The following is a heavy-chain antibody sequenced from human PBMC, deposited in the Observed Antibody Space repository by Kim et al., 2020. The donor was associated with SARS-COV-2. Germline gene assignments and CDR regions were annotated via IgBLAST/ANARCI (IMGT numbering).Heavy chain of an antibody. V-gene: IGHV4-30-4*01. J-gene: IGHJ4*02. CDR3: ARGRGYYYDSSGYYSVYFDY. Sequence: SETLSLTCTVSGGSISSGDYYWSWIRQPPGKGLEWIGYIYYSGSTYYNPSLKSRVTISVDTSKNQFSLKLSSVTAADTAVYYCARGRGYYYDSSGYYSVYFDYWGQGTLVTVSS. D-gene: IGHD3-22*01. CDR1: GGSISSGDYY. CDR2: IYYSGST.